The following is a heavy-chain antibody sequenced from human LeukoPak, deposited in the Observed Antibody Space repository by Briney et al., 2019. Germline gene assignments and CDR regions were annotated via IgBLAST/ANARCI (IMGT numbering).Heavy chain of an antibody. CDR3: ARETYYYDSSGYRHYYFDY. J-gene: IGHJ4*02. D-gene: IGHD3-22*01. CDR1: GLTVSSNY. Sequence: GGSLGLSCAASGLTVSSNYMSWVRQAPGKGLEWVSLIYSGGSTYYADSVKGRFTISRDNSKNTLYLQMNSLRAEDTAVYYCARETYYYDSSGYRHYYFDYWGQGTLVTVSS. V-gene: IGHV3-53*01. CDR2: IYSGGST.